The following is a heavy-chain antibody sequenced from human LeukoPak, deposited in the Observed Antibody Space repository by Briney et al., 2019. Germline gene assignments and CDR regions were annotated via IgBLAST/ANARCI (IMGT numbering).Heavy chain of an antibody. CDR1: GYTFTSYY. CDR3: AREGVYCSSTSCYYNWFDP. D-gene: IGHD2-2*01. J-gene: IGHJ5*02. CDR2: INPTGGST. V-gene: IGHV1-46*01. Sequence: SSVKVSCKASGYTFTSYYMHWVRQPPGQGLAWVGIINPTGGSTSYAQKFQGRVTMTRDTSTSTVYMELSSLRSEDTAVYYCAREGVYCSSTSCYYNWFDPWGQGTLVTVSS.